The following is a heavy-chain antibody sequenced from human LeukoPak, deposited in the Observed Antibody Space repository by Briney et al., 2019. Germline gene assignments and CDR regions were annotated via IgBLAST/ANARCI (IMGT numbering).Heavy chain of an antibody. CDR3: AKGMTTVTTGVDY. J-gene: IGHJ4*02. CDR1: GFTFDDYA. Sequence: GGSLRLSCAASGFTFDDYAMHWVRQAPGKGLEWVSGISWNSGSIGYADSVKGRFTISRDNAKNSLYLQMNSLRAEDTALYYCAKGMTTVTTGVDYWGQGTLVTVSS. D-gene: IGHD4-17*01. V-gene: IGHV3-9*01. CDR2: ISWNSGSI.